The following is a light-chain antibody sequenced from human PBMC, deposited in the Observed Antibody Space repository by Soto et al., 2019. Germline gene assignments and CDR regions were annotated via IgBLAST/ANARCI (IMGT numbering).Light chain of an antibody. Sequence: EIVMTQSPATLSVSPGERATLSCRASQSISSKVGWYQQKPGQAPRLLIYGASTRATDVPPRFSGSGSGTEFTLTISSLPSEDFAVYYCKQYNIWSSITFGQGTRREIK. J-gene: IGKJ5*01. V-gene: IGKV3-15*01. CDR2: GAS. CDR1: QSISSK. CDR3: KQYNIWSSIT.